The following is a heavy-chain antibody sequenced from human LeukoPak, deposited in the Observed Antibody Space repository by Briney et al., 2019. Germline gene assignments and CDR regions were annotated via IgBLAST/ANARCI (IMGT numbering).Heavy chain of an antibody. D-gene: IGHD3-10*01. CDR2: IYHSGST. CDR3: ARGESHFDY. Sequence: PSETLSLTCTVSGYSISSGYHWGWIRQPPGNGLEWIGSIYHSGSTYYNPSLKSRVTISVDTSKNQFSLKLSSVTAADTAVYYCARGESHFDYWGQGTLVTVSS. V-gene: IGHV4-38-2*02. CDR1: GYSISSGYH. J-gene: IGHJ4*02.